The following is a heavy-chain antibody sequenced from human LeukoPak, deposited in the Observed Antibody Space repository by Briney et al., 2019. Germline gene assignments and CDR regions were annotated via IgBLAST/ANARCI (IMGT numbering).Heavy chain of an antibody. CDR3: AKDSSITFGGVIVPYYYYYGMDV. V-gene: IGHV3-23*01. J-gene: IGHJ6*02. CDR2: ISGSGGST. CDR1: GFTFSIYA. D-gene: IGHD3-16*02. Sequence: GGSLRLSCAASGFTFSIYAMSWVRQAPGKGLEWVSAISGSGGSTYYADSVKGRFTISRDNSKNTLYLQMNSLRAEDTAVYYCAKDSSITFGGVIVPYYYYYGMDVWGQGTTVTVSS.